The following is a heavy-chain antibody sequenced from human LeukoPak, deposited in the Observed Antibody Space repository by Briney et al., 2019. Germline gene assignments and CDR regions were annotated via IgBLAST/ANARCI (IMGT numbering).Heavy chain of an antibody. CDR3: ARVTWDTNGFYPNRYLDS. CDR2: INGYNGNT. J-gene: IGHJ4*02. CDR1: GYTFTSHG. V-gene: IGHV1-18*01. D-gene: IGHD2-8*01. Sequence: ASVTVSCKASGYTFTSHGISWVRQASGLGLEWMGWINGYNGNTNYAQNLQGRVTMTTDTSTSTAYMELRSLTSDDTAVYYCARVTWDTNGFYPNRYLDSWGQGTLVTVSS.